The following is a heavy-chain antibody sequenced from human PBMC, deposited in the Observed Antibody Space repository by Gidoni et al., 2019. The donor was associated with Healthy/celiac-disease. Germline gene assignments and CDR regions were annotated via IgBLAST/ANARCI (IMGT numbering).Heavy chain of an antibody. CDR3: AQRYCSGGSCYFDF. V-gene: IGHV2-5*02. Sequence: QITLKESGPTLVKPTQTLTLTCTFSGFSLSTSGVGVGWIRQPPGKALEWLALIYWDDDKRYSPSLKSRLTITKDTSKNQVVLTMTNMDPVDTATYFCAQRYCSGGSCYFDFWGQGTLVTVSS. CDR1: GFSLSTSGVG. J-gene: IGHJ4*02. D-gene: IGHD2-15*01. CDR2: IYWDDDK.